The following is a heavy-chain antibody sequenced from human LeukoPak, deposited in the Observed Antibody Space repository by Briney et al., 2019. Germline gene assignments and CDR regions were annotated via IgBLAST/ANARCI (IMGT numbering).Heavy chain of an antibody. CDR3: AKDSGYWNSGYDWGFDY. V-gene: IGHV3-30*02. J-gene: IGHJ4*02. D-gene: IGHD5-12*01. CDR1: RFTFSSYG. Sequence: GGSLRLSCAASRFTFSSYGMHWVRQAPGKGLEWVAFIRYDGSNKYYADSVKGRFTISRDNSKNTLYLQMNSLRAEDTAVYYCAKDSGYWNSGYDWGFDYWGQGTLVTVSS. CDR2: IRYDGSNK.